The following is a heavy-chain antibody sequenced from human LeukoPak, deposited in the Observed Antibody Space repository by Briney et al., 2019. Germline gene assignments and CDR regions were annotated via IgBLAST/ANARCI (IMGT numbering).Heavy chain of an antibody. J-gene: IGHJ3*02. CDR2: ISYDGSNK. CDR1: GFTFSSYA. Sequence: GGSLRLSCAASGFTFSSYAMHWVRQAPGKGLEWVAVISYDGSNKYYADSVKGRFTISRDNSKNTLYLQMNSLRAEDTAVYYCAREGIAVAGNLGGAFDIWGQGTMVTVSS. V-gene: IGHV3-30*04. CDR3: AREGIAVAGNLGGAFDI. D-gene: IGHD6-19*01.